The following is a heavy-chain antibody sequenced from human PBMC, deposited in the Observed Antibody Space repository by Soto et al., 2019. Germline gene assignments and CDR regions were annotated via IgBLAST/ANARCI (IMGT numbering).Heavy chain of an antibody. CDR2: IYYSGNT. V-gene: IGHV4-31*03. CDR1: GGSISSGGYY. J-gene: IGHJ6*02. CDR3: ARDSRGSYYYYYGMDV. D-gene: IGHD1-26*01. Sequence: SETLSLTCTVSGGSISSGGYYWSWIRQHPGKGLEWIGYIYYSGNTYYNPSLKSRVTISVDTSKNQFSLKLSSVTAADTAVYYCARDSRGSYYYYYGMDVWGQGTTVTVSS.